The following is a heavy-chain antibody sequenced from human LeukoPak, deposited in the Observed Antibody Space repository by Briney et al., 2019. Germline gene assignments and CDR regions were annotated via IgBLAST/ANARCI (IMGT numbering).Heavy chain of an antibody. D-gene: IGHD2-15*01. J-gene: IGHJ3*02. CDR3: ARGQGYCSGGSCYNI. CDR1: GYTFTGYY. V-gene: IGHV1-2*04. CDR2: INPNSGGT. Sequence: ASVKVSCKASGYTFTGYYMHWVRQAPGQGLEWMGWINPNSGGTNYAQKFQGWVTMTRDTSISTAYMELSRLRSDDTAVYYCARGQGYCSGGSCYNIWGQGTMVTVSS.